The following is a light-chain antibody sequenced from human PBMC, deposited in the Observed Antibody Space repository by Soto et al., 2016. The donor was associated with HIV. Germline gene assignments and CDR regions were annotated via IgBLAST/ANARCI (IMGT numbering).Light chain of an antibody. V-gene: IGLV3-1*01. CDR2: HDN. J-gene: IGLJ2*01. Sequence: SYELTQTLSVSVSLGQTASITCSGHNLGDKYVSWYQQKAGQSPVVVVYHDNKRPSGIPERFSGSNSGDTATLTISGTQTMDEADYYCQVWDSSAVVFGGGTKLTVL. CDR3: QVWDSSAVV. CDR1: NLGDKY.